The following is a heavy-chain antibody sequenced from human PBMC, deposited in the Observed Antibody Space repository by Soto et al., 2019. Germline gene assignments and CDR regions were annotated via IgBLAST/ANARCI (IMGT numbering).Heavy chain of an antibody. J-gene: IGHJ1*01. CDR2: VHHTGST. V-gene: IGHV4-30-2*01. D-gene: IGHD1-1*01. Sequence: PSETLSFTCAVSAGSINSVGHSWSWIRQPPGKGLAWIGYVHHTGSTTYNPSRKTRLHISVDRPNNQFFLTLNTATPAHSPAYSCGRSVSNNFLQYWGLGILVTVSS. CDR3: GRSVSNNFLQY. CDR1: AGSINSVGHS.